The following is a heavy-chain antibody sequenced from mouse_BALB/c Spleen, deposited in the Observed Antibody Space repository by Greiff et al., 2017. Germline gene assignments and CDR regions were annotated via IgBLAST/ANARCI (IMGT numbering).Heavy chain of an antibody. V-gene: IGHV1-54*03. D-gene: IGHD2-12*01. J-gene: IGHJ4*01. CDR3: ARSSYYYYAMDY. CDR1: GYAFTNYL. CDR2: INPGSGGT. Sequence: VQLQQSGAELVRPGTSVKVSCKASGYAFTNYLIEWVKQRPGQGLEWIGVINPGSGGTNYNEKFKGKATLTADKSSSTAYMQLGSLTSDDSAVYFCARSSYYYYAMDYWGQGTSVTVSS.